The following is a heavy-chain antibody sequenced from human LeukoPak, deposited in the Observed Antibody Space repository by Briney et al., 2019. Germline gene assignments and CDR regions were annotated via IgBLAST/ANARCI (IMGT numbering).Heavy chain of an antibody. V-gene: IGHV3-66*01. CDR2: IYKDGSP. D-gene: IGHD2/OR15-2a*01. Sequence: GGSLRLSCAASGFSVSSNYMTWVRQAPGKGLEWVSVIYKDGSPYYGDSVKGRFTISRDNSKNTLYLQMNNVRAEDAATYFCARVRVIEAGRYHFDSWGQGTLATVSS. J-gene: IGHJ4*02. CDR1: GFSVSSNY. CDR3: ARVRVIEAGRYHFDS.